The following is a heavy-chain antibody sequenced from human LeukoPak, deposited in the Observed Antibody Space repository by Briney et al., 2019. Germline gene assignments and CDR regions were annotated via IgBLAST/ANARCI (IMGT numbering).Heavy chain of an antibody. CDR3: ARSSGSQHVNFDY. CDR2: INPNSGGT. D-gene: IGHD1-26*01. CDR1: GYTFTGYY. V-gene: IGHV1-2*02. Sequence: SVKVSCKASGYTFTGYYMHWVRQAPGQGLEWMGWINPNSGGTNYAQKFQGRVTMTRDTSTSTVYMELSSLRSEDTAVYYCARSSGSQHVNFDYWGQGTLVTVSS. J-gene: IGHJ4*02.